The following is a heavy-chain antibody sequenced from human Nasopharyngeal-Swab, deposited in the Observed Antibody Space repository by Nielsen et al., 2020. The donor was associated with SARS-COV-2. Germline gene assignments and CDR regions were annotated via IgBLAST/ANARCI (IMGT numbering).Heavy chain of an antibody. Sequence: GGSLKISCAASGFTFSSYAMSWVRQAPGKGLEWVSAISGSGGSTYYADSVKGRFTISRDNSKNTLYLQMNSLRAEDTAVYYCAKDRWPYGSGSYSFDYWGQGTLVTVSS. CDR2: ISGSGGST. D-gene: IGHD3-10*01. V-gene: IGHV3-23*01. J-gene: IGHJ4*02. CDR1: GFTFSSYA. CDR3: AKDRWPYGSGSYSFDY.